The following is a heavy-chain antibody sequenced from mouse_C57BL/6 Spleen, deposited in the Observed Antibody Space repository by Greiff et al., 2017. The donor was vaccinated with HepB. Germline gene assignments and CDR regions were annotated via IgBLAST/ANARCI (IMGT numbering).Heavy chain of an antibody. Sequence: DVMLVESGEGLVKPGGSLKLSCAASGFTFSSYAMSWVRQTPEKRLEWVAYISSGGDYIYYADTVKGRFTISRDNARNTLYLQMSSLKSEDTAMYYCTSSLYYDPYYYAMDYWGQGTSVTVSS. CDR2: ISSGGDYI. J-gene: IGHJ4*01. D-gene: IGHD2-4*01. V-gene: IGHV5-9-1*02. CDR3: TSSLYYDPYYYAMDY. CDR1: GFTFSSYA.